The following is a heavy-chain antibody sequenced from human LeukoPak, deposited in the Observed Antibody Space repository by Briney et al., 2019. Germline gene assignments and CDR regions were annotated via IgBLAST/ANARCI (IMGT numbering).Heavy chain of an antibody. V-gene: IGHV1-24*01. CDR3: ATGIGELPEDDAFDI. CDR2: FDPEDGET. D-gene: IGHD1-26*01. Sequence: ASVKVSCKVSGYTLTELSMHWVRQAPGKGLEWMGGFDPEDGETIYAQKFQGRVTMTEDTSTDTAYMELSSLRSEDTAVYYCATGIGELPEDDAFDIWGQGTMVTVSS. J-gene: IGHJ3*02. CDR1: GYTLTELS.